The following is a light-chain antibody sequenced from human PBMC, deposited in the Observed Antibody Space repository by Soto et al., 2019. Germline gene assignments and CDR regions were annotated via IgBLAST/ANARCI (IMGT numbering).Light chain of an antibody. J-gene: IGKJ4*01. CDR1: QGISSA. CDR2: DAS. Sequence: AIQLTQSPSSLSASVGDRVTITCRASQGISSALAWYQQKPGKAPELLIYDASSLESGVPSRFSGSGSGTDFTLTISSLQPEDFATYYCQQLNSYPNLTFGGGTKVEIK. V-gene: IGKV1-13*02. CDR3: QQLNSYPNLT.